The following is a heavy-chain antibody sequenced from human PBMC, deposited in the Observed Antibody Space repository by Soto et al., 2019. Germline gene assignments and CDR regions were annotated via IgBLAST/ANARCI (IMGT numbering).Heavy chain of an antibody. CDR2: IYYSGST. V-gene: IGHV4-39*01. J-gene: IGHJ5*02. CDR3: ARHHPFRNWFDP. CDR1: GGSISSSSYY. Sequence: SETLSLTCTVSGGSISSSSYYWGWIRQPPGKGLEWIGSIYYSGSTYYNPSLKSRVTISVDTSKNQFSLKLSSVTAADTAVYYCARHHPFRNWFDPWGQGTLVTVSS.